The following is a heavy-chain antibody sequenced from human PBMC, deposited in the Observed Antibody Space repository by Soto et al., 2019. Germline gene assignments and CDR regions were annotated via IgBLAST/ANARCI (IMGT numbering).Heavy chain of an antibody. CDR2: LSRGGDST. CDR1: GFTFSSHG. Sequence: EAQLSESGGDLVQPGGSLRLSCAASGFTFSSHGMSWVRQAPGKGLEWIAGLSRGGDSTYYADSVKGRFTISRDNSKNSLDLIMNSLRVEDTALYYCAKEGQYRTDGFDIWGQGTMVTVSS. CDR3: AKEGQYRTDGFDI. J-gene: IGHJ3*02. V-gene: IGHV3-23*01. D-gene: IGHD5-18*01.